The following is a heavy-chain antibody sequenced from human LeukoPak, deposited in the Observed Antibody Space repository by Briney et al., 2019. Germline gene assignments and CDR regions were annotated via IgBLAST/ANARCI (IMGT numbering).Heavy chain of an antibody. CDR1: GGSFSGYY. CDR2: INHSGST. D-gene: IGHD2-2*01. CDR3: ASALIVVVPAASLGAFDI. J-gene: IGHJ3*02. V-gene: IGHV4-34*01. Sequence: SETLSLTCAVYGGSFSGYYWSWIRQPPGKGLEWIGEINHSGSTNYNPSLKGRVTISVDTSKNQFSLKLSSVTAADTAVYYCASALIVVVPAASLGAFDIWGQGTMVTVSS.